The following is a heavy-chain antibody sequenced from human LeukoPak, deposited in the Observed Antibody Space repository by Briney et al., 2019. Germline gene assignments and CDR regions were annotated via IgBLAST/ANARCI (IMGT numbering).Heavy chain of an antibody. Sequence: GGSLRLSCAASGFTFDDYAMPWVRQAPGKGLEWVSGISWNSGSIGYADSVKGRFTISRDNAKNSLYLQMNSLRAEDTALYYCAKDHGYYDILTGYYPYYFDYWGQGTLVTVSS. CDR2: ISWNSGSI. CDR3: AKDHGYYDILTGYYPYYFDY. J-gene: IGHJ4*02. D-gene: IGHD3-9*01. V-gene: IGHV3-9*01. CDR1: GFTFDDYA.